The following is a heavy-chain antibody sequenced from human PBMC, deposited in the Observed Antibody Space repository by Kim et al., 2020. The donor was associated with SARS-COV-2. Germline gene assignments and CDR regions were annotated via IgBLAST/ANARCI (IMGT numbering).Heavy chain of an antibody. J-gene: IGHJ4*02. CDR2: ISGDGGST. Sequence: GGSLRLSCAASGFTFDDYAMHWVRQAPGKGLEWVSLISGDGGSTYYADSVKGRFTISRDNSKNSLYLQMNSLRTEDTALYYCAKPPYEGDYDRIYYFDYWGQGTLVPVSS. CDR3: AKPPYEGDYDRIYYFDY. V-gene: IGHV3-43*02. CDR1: GFTFDDYA. D-gene: IGHD3-22*01.